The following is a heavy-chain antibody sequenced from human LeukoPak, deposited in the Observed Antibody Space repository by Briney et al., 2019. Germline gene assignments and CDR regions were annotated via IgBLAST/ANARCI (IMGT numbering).Heavy chain of an antibody. Sequence: ASVKVSCKASGYTFTSYDINWVRQATGQGLEWMGWMNPNSGNTGYAQKFQGRVTMTRNTSISTAYMELSSLRSEDTAVYYCARGGEVLRFLEWLFPFDYWGQGTLVTVSS. V-gene: IGHV1-8*01. J-gene: IGHJ4*02. CDR2: MNPNSGNT. CDR3: ARGGEVLRFLEWLFPFDY. CDR1: GYTFTSYD. D-gene: IGHD3-3*01.